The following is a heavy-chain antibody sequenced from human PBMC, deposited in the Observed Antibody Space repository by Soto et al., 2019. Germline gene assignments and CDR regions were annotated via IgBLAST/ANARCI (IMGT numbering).Heavy chain of an antibody. Sequence: EVQLVESGGGLVQPGGSLRLSCAASGFTFSSYWMSWVRQAPGKGLEWVANIKQDGSEKYYVDSVKGRFTISRDNAKNSLYLQMNSLRAEDTAVYYCARDQHLDLGIAAAAGMDVWGQGTTVTVSS. D-gene: IGHD6-13*01. CDR3: ARDQHLDLGIAAAAGMDV. CDR1: GFTFSSYW. CDR2: IKQDGSEK. J-gene: IGHJ6*02. V-gene: IGHV3-7*01.